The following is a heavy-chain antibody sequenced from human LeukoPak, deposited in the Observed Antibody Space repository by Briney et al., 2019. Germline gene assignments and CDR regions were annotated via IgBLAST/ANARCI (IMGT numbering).Heavy chain of an antibody. J-gene: IGHJ4*02. CDR2: IYYSGST. Sequence: SETLSLTCTVSGGSISSHYWSWIRQPPGKGLEWIGYIYYSGSTNYNPSLKSRVTISVDTYKNQFSLKLSSVTAADTAVYYCARGRLSLYYFDYWGQGTLVTVSS. CDR3: ARGRLSLYYFDY. CDR1: GGSISSHY. D-gene: IGHD3-16*02. V-gene: IGHV4-59*11.